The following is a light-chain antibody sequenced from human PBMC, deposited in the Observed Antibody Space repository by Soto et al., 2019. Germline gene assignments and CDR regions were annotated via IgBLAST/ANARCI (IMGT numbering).Light chain of an antibody. V-gene: IGKV2-28*01. Sequence: DIVMTQSPVSLPVTPGEPASISCRSSQSLLHSNGYNYLDWYLQKPGQSPQLLIYWGSNRASGVPDRFSGSGACTDFTLKISRVEAEDVGVYYCMQALQTPRTFGQGTKLEIK. CDR1: QSLLHSNGYNY. CDR3: MQALQTPRT. CDR2: WGS. J-gene: IGKJ2*02.